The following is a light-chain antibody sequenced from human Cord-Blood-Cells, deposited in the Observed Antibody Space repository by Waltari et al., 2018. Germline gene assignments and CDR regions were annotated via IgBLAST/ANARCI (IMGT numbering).Light chain of an antibody. CDR2: GAS. J-gene: IGKJ1*01. CDR3: QQYGSSLWT. V-gene: IGKV3-20*01. CDR1: QSVSSSY. Sequence: EIVLTPSPGTLSLSTGERATLSCRASQSVSSSYLAWYQQKPGQAPRLLIYGASSSATGIPDRCSGSGSGTDFTLTISRLEPEDFAVYYCQQYGSSLWTFGQGTKVEIK.